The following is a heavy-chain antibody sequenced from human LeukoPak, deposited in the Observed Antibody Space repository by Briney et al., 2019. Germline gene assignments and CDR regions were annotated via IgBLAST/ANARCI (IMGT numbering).Heavy chain of an antibody. V-gene: IGHV4-4*07. D-gene: IGHD2-21*01. CDR2: IYHDGKS. CDR1: GGSITSYY. CDR3: VRQIPVSMVDP. Sequence: SETLSLTCTVSGGSITSYYWTWLRQSAGKGLEWIGRIYHDGKSDYNLSLKSRVTMSIDTSKNQFSLNLHSVTAADTAVYYCVRQIPVSMVDPWGQGTLVTVSS. J-gene: IGHJ5*02.